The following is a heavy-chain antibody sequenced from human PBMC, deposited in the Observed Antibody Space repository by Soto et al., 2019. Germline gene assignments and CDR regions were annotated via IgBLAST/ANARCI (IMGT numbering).Heavy chain of an antibody. Sequence: GGSLRLSCAASGFTFITYAMTWVRQAPGKGLEWVSVISGTGATTYYADSVKGRLTISRDNLKNIVYLQINSLRAEDTAIYYCAKSIVVAVPSNRYPLDFWGQGTLVTVSS. CDR2: ISGTGATT. D-gene: IGHD2-15*01. CDR1: GFTFITYA. J-gene: IGHJ4*02. CDR3: AKSIVVAVPSNRYPLDF. V-gene: IGHV3-23*01.